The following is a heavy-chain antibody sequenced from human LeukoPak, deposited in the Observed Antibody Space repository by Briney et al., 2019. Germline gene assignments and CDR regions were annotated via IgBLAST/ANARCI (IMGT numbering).Heavy chain of an antibody. CDR2: INHSGST. J-gene: IGHJ6*03. Sequence: SETLSLTCAVYGGSFSGYYRSWIRQPPGKGLEWIGEINHSGSTNYNPSLKSRVTISVDTSKNQFSLKLSSVTAADTAVFYCARVNYYDGSGYEGYMDVWGKGTTVTVSS. CDR3: ARVNYYDGSGYEGYMDV. V-gene: IGHV4-34*01. CDR1: GGSFSGYY. D-gene: IGHD3-22*01.